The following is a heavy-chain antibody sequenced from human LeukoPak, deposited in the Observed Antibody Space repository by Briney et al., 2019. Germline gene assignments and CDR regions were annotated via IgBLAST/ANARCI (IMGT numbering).Heavy chain of an antibody. D-gene: IGHD2-2*01. CDR1: GYTLTELS. CDR2: FDPEDGET. J-gene: IGHJ4*02. CDR3: ATGYCSSTSCYYHFDY. Sequence: EASVKVSCKVSGYTLTELSMHWVRQAPGKGLEWMGGFDPEDGETIYAQKFQGRVTMTEDTSTDTAYMELSSLRSEDTAVYYCATGYCSSTSCYYHFDYWSQGTLVTVSS. V-gene: IGHV1-24*01.